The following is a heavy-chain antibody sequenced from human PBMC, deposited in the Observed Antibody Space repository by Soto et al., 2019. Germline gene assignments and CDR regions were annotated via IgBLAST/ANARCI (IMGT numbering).Heavy chain of an antibody. CDR1: GFTFSSYA. CDR3: AKTCSGGSCYNY. V-gene: IGHV3-23*01. Sequence: GGSLRLSCAASGFTFSSYAMSWVRQAPGKGLEWVSAISGSGGSTYYADSVKGRFTISRDNSKNTLYLQMNSLRAEDTAVYYYAKTCSGGSCYNYWGQGTLVTVSS. CDR2: ISGSGGST. D-gene: IGHD2-15*01. J-gene: IGHJ4*02.